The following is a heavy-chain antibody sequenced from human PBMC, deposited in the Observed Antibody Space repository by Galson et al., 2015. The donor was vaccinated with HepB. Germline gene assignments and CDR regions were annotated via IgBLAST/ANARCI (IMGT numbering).Heavy chain of an antibody. Sequence: QSGAEVKKPGESLRISCKGSGYSFTSYWISWVRQMPGKGLEWMGRIDPSDSYTNYSPSFQGHVTISADKSISTAYLQWSSLKASDTAMYYCARMGEEYQLLPPSHHYMDVWGKGTTVTVSS. CDR1: GYSFTSYW. V-gene: IGHV5-10-1*01. J-gene: IGHJ6*03. CDR3: ARMGEEYQLLPPSHHYMDV. D-gene: IGHD2-2*01. CDR2: IDPSDSYT.